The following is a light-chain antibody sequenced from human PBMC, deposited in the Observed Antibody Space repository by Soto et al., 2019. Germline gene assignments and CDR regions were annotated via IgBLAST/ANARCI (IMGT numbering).Light chain of an antibody. Sequence: EIVLTQSPGTLSLSPGERATLSCRASQSVSSNYLVWYQQKPGQAPRLLIYGASSRATGIPDRFSASGSGTDFTLTISSLEPEDFAVYYCQQYGGSSTFGQGTKVDIK. J-gene: IGKJ1*01. CDR3: QQYGGSST. V-gene: IGKV3-20*01. CDR2: GAS. CDR1: QSVSSNY.